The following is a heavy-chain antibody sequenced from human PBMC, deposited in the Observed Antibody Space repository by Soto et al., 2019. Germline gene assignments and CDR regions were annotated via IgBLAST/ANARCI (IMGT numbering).Heavy chain of an antibody. CDR1: RFTFSNYY. J-gene: IGHJ5*01. V-gene: IGHV3-11*01. CDR3: TRELEHTYGYGSDS. CDR2: ISSSGSTI. Sequence: QVQLVESGGGLVTPGGSLRLACTASRFTFSNYYMSWIRQTPGKGLEWVSYISSSGSTIYYADSVRGRFTISRDNAKNSLYLQMNSLRAEDTAVYYCTRELEHTYGYGSDSWGQGTLVTVSS. D-gene: IGHD5-18*01.